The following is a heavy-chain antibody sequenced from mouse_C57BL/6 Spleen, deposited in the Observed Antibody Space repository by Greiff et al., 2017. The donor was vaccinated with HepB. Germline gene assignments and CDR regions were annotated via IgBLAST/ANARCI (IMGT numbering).Heavy chain of an antibody. D-gene: IGHD4-1*01. Sequence: VHLVESGAELARPGASVKLSCKASGYTFTSYGISWVKQRTGQGLEWIGEIYPRSGNTYYNEKFKGKATLTADKSSSTAYMELRSLTSEDSAVYFCARETGMDYAMDYWGQGTSVTVSS. CDR3: ARETGMDYAMDY. CDR2: IYPRSGNT. CDR1: GYTFTSYG. J-gene: IGHJ4*01. V-gene: IGHV1-81*01.